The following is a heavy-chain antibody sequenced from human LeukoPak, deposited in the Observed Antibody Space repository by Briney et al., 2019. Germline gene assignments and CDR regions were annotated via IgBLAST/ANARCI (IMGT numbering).Heavy chain of an antibody. J-gene: IGHJ4*02. V-gene: IGHV4-34*01. Sequence: PSETLSLTCAVYGGSFSGYYWSWIRQPPGKGLEWIGEINHSGSTNYNPSLKSRVTISVDTSKNQFSLKLSSVTAADTAVYYCARGSSGYYHWGQGTLVTVSS. CDR2: INHSGST. D-gene: IGHD3-22*01. CDR3: ARGSSGYYH. CDR1: GGSFSGYY.